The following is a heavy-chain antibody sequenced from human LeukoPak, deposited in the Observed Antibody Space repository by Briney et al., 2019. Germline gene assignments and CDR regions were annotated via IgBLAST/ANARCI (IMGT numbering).Heavy chain of an antibody. Sequence: GGSLRLSCAASGFTFSSYWMHWVRQAPGKGLVWVSRINSDGSSTSYADSVKGRFTISRNNAKNTLYLQMNSLRADDTAVYYCASGGPGWFDPWGQGTLVTVSS. CDR2: INSDGSST. V-gene: IGHV3-74*01. J-gene: IGHJ5*02. CDR1: GFTFSSYW. CDR3: ASGGPGWFDP. D-gene: IGHD4-23*01.